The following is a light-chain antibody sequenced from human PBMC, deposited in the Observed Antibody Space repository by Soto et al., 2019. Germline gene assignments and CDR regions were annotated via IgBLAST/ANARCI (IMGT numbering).Light chain of an antibody. V-gene: IGLV2-14*01. CDR3: GSYTTINTMI. CDR2: DVS. J-gene: IGLJ2*01. CDR1: SGDVGAYNC. Sequence: QSVLTQPASVSGSPGQSITISCAGTSGDVGAYNCVTWFQQYPGKVPKLIIYDVSDRPSGVSDRFSGSKSGNTASLTISGLLAEDEADYYCGSYTTINTMIFGGGTKVTVL.